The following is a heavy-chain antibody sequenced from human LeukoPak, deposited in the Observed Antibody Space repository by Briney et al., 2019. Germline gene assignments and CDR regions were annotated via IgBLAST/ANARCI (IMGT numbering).Heavy chain of an antibody. CDR2: IYSGGST. J-gene: IGHJ4*02. V-gene: IGHV3-66*01. Sequence: SGGSLRLSCAASGFTVSNYYMSWVRQAPGKGLEWVSVIYSGGSTYYADSVKGRFTISRDNSKNTLYLQMNSLRAEDTAVYYCAKDKRGYSGYGQFDYWGQGTLVTVSS. CDR3: AKDKRGYSGYGQFDY. CDR1: GFTVSNYY. D-gene: IGHD5-12*01.